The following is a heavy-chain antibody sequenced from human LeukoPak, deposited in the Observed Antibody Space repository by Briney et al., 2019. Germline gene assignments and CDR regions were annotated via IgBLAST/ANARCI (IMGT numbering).Heavy chain of an antibody. J-gene: IGHJ4*02. V-gene: IGHV1-18*01. CDR2: ISANNGNT. CDR3: ARVSSGFAFLEWVDGYYFDY. CDR1: GYTFTSYG. Sequence: ASVKVSCKASGYTFTSYGISWVRQAPGQGLEWMGWISANNGNTDYAQKLQGRVTITTDTSTSTAYMELRSLRSEDTAVYYCARVSSGFAFLEWVDGYYFDYWGQGTLVTVSS. D-gene: IGHD3-3*01.